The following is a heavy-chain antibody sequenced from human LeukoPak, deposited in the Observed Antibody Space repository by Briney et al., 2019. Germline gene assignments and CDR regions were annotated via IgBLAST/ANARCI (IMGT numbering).Heavy chain of an antibody. D-gene: IGHD5-24*01. V-gene: IGHV3-53*01. Sequence: PGGSLRLSCAASGFTVSSNYMSWVRQAPGKGLEWVSVIYSGGSTCYADSVKGRFTISRDNSKNTLYLQMNSLRAEDTAVYYCARVEMATMNFDYWGQGTLVTVSS. J-gene: IGHJ4*02. CDR1: GFTVSSNY. CDR3: ARVEMATMNFDY. CDR2: IYSGGST.